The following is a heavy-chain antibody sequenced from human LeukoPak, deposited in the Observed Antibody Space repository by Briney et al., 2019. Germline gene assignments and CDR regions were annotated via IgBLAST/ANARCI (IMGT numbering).Heavy chain of an antibody. CDR1: GGTFSSYA. CDR2: IIPIFGTA. D-gene: IGHD5-12*01. CDR3: ARLGIVATMPFDY. V-gene: IGHV1-69*05. J-gene: IGHJ4*02. Sequence: SVKVSCKASGGTFSSYAISWVRQAPGQGLEWMGRIIPIFGTANYAQKFQGRVTITTDESTSTAYMELSSLRSEDTAVYYCARLGIVATMPFDYWGQGTLVTVSS.